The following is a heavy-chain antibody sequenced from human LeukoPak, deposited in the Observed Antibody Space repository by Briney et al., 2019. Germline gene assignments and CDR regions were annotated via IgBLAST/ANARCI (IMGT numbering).Heavy chain of an antibody. CDR3: ARGFKPGSDYYYYYMDV. V-gene: IGHV1-69*05. Sequence: ASVKVSCKASGYTFTSYGISWVRQAPGQGLEWMGGIIPIFGTANYAQKFQGRVTITTDESTSTAYMELSSLRPEDTAVYYCARGFKPGSDYYYYYMDVWGKGTTVTVS. CDR1: GYTFTSYG. D-gene: IGHD1-14*01. CDR2: IIPIFGTA. J-gene: IGHJ6*03.